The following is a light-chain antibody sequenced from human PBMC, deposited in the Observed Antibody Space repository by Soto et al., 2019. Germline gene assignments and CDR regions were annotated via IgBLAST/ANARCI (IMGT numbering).Light chain of an antibody. J-gene: IGKJ2*01. CDR3: QQYNNWPPAYT. CDR2: GAS. V-gene: IGKV3-15*01. Sequence: EIVMTQSRATLSLSPGERATLSCRASESVSSNLAWYQQKPGQAPRLLIYGASTRATGIPARFSGSGSGTEFTLTISSLQSEDFAVYYCQQYNNWPPAYTFGQGTKVDIK. CDR1: ESVSSN.